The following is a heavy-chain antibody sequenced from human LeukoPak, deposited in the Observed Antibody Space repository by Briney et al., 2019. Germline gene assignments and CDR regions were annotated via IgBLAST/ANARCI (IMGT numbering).Heavy chain of an antibody. D-gene: IGHD2-15*01. CDR1: GFNFGDYA. CDR3: PRGKGDQGWY. J-gene: IGHJ4*02. CDR2: IRTKSYGDTT. Sequence: HSGGSLRLSCTASGFNFGDYAMSWFRQAPGKGLEWVGFIRTKSYGDTTEYAASVKGRFTISRDDSKGIAHLQMNSLKSEDTAVYYCPRGKGDQGWYWGQGTLVTVSS. V-gene: IGHV3-49*03.